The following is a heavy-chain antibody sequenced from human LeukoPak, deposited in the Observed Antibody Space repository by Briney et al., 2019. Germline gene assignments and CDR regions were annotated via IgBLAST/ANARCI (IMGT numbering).Heavy chain of an antibody. J-gene: IGHJ4*02. V-gene: IGHV3-49*04. Sequence: GGSLRLSCTASGFTFGDYAMSWVRQAPGKGLEWVGFIRSKAHGGTTEYAASVKGRFTISRDDSKSIAYLQMNSLKTEDTAVYYCTRESRLFYYDSSGYSQEFDYWGQGTLVTVSS. CDR2: IRSKAHGGTT. D-gene: IGHD3-22*01. CDR1: GFTFGDYA. CDR3: TRESRLFYYDSSGYSQEFDY.